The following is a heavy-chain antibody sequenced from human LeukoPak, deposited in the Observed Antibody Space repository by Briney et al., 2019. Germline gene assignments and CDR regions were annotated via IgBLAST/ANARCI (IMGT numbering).Heavy chain of an antibody. CDR3: ARDPLGYCSGGSCDWFDP. CDR2: ISISSTYI. D-gene: IGHD2-15*01. V-gene: IGHV3-21*01. CDR1: GFTVSSNY. Sequence: GGSLRLSCAVSGFTVSSNYMSWVRQAPGKGLEWVSSISISSTYIYYADSVKGRFTISRDNAKNSLYLQMNSLRAEDTAVYYCARDPLGYCSGGSCDWFDPWGQGTLVTVSS. J-gene: IGHJ5*02.